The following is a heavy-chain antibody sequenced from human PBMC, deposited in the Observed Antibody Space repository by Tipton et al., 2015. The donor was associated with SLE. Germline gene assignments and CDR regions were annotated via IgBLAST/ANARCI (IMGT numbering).Heavy chain of an antibody. V-gene: IGHV1-46*01. CDR1: GYTFTDHY. J-gene: IGHJ5*02. CDR2: IYPSSGSR. Sequence: QVQLVQSGAEVKEPGASARLSCKASGYTFTDHYIHWVRQAPGQGLQWMGTIYPSSGSRTYAPRFRGRVTVTSDTSTTTVYLEVGGLRSEDAAVYYCARAVYCGEVKCYKSNWFDQWGQGTRVIVSS. CDR3: ARAVYCGEVKCYKSNWFDQ. D-gene: IGHD2-2*02.